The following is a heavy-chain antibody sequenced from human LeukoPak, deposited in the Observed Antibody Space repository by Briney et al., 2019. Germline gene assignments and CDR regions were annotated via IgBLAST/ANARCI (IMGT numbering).Heavy chain of an antibody. CDR1: GGTFSTYA. D-gene: IGHD3-22*01. Sequence: GASVKVSCKASGGTFSTYAISWVRQAPGQGVEWMGRVIPIFDRASYAQKFQGRVTITADKSTTTAYMELSSLGSEDTAVYSCAREKHDSNWYFYGMDVWGQGTTVTVSS. CDR3: AREKHDSNWYFYGMDV. J-gene: IGHJ6*02. CDR2: VIPIFDRA. V-gene: IGHV1-69*04.